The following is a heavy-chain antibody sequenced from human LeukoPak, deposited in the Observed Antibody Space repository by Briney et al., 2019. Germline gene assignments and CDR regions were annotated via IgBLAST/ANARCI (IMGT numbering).Heavy chain of an antibody. V-gene: IGHV1-2*02. CDR2: INPNSGGT. Sequence: GASVKVSCKASGYTFTGYYMHWVRQAPGQGLEWMGWINPNSGGTNYAQKFQGRVTMTRDTSISTAYMELSRLRSDDTAVYYCARSLFQRSTVTTLMSSYGAFDIWGQGTMVTVSS. CDR3: ARSLFQRSTVTTLMSSYGAFDI. D-gene: IGHD4-17*01. J-gene: IGHJ3*02. CDR1: GYTFTGYY.